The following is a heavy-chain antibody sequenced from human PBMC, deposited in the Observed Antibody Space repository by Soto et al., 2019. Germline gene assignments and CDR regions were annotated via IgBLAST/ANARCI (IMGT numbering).Heavy chain of an antibody. D-gene: IGHD3-3*01. Sequence: PGGTLRRSCVASGFTFTNAWMNWVRQAPGKGLEWVGRIKSRSSRGTTDYAAPVKGRFTVLRDDSKNTLYLQMNSLRIEDTAVYYCAKDLYSFGKPNFDHWGPGTLVTVSS. V-gene: IGHV3-15*07. J-gene: IGHJ4*02. CDR3: AKDLYSFGKPNFDH. CDR2: IKSRSSRGTT. CDR1: GFTFTNAW.